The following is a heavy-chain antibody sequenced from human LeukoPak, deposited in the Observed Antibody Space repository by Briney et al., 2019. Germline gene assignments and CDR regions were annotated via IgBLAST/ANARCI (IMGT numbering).Heavy chain of an antibody. Sequence: GGSLRLSCAASGFTFSSYSMHLVRQAPGKGLEWVVRIGPDGSTEHYTDSVKGRFTISRDNSRKTVYLEMNSLRVEDTAVYYCARDGDYSSGYGKDYWGQGTLVTVSS. J-gene: IGHJ4*02. CDR2: IGPDGSTE. CDR1: GFTFSSYS. CDR3: ARDGDYSSGYGKDY. D-gene: IGHD5-18*01. V-gene: IGHV3-30*03.